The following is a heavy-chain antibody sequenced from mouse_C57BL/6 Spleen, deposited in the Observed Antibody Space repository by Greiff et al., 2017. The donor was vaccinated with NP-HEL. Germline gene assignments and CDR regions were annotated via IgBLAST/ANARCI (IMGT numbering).Heavy chain of an antibody. D-gene: IGHD2-2*01. CDR1: GFTFTDYY. CDR3: ARSGGYDGWFAY. J-gene: IGHJ3*01. Sequence: EVKLVESGGGLVQPGGSLSLSCAASGFTFTDYYMSWVRQPPGKALEWLGFIRNKANGYTTEYSASVKGRFTISRDNSQSILYLQMNALRAEDSATYYCARSGGYDGWFAYWGQGTLVTVSA. V-gene: IGHV7-3*01. CDR2: IRNKANGYTT.